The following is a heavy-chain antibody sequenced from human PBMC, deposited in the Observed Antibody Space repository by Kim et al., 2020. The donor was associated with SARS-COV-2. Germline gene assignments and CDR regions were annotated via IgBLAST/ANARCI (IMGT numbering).Heavy chain of an antibody. V-gene: IGHV3-23*01. CDR1: GFTFSDYA. D-gene: IGHD3-3*01. J-gene: IGHJ4*01. Sequence: GGSLRLSCAASGFTFSDYAMTWVRQAPGKGLEWVSIISGSGGSTYYADSMKGRFTISRDNSKNTVFLQMNSLRAEDTAVFYCARGLADIWGGFFGPTFD. CDR2: ISGSGGST. CDR3: ARGLADIWGGFFGPTFD.